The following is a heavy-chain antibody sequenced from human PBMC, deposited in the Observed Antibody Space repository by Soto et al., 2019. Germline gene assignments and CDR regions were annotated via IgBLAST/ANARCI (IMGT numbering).Heavy chain of an antibody. CDR1: GFRFGYFG. V-gene: IGHV3-33*01. CDR2: IWQDENVK. J-gene: IGHJ4*02. Sequence: QVQVVESGGGVVQPGTSLRLSCAASGFRFGYFGMHWVRQAPGKGLEWVAVIWQDENVKYYRDSVEGRFTISRDNSKNTLYLHMSSLRAEDTAVYYCARDPGKDEAIDYWGRGTLVIVSS. CDR3: ARDPGKDEAIDY.